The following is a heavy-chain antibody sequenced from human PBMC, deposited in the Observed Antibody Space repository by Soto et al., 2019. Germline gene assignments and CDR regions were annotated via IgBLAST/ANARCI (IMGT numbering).Heavy chain of an antibody. CDR2: IIPIFGTA. D-gene: IGHD6-6*01. CDR3: ASVLSSSSSFFTPRYYYYGMDV. Sequence: SVKVSCTASGCTFSSYAISWVRQAPGQGLEWMGGIIPIFGTANYAQKFQGRVTITADESTSTAYMELSSLRSEDTAVYYCASVLSSSSSFFTPRYYYYGMDVWGQGTTVTV. V-gene: IGHV1-69*13. CDR1: GCTFSSYA. J-gene: IGHJ6*02.